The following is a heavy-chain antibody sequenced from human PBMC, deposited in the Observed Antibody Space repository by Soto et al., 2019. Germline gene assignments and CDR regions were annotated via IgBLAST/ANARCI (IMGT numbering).Heavy chain of an antibody. CDR2: IWYDGSNK. CDR1: GFTFSSYG. D-gene: IGHD2-2*01. Sequence: GGSLRLSCAASGFTFSSYGMHWVRQAPGKGLEWVAVIWYDGSNKYYADSVKGRFTISRDNSKNTLYLQMNSLRAEDTAVYYCAREPQIVVVPAADYYYYGMDVWGQGTTVTVSS. CDR3: AREPQIVVVPAADYYYYGMDV. J-gene: IGHJ6*02. V-gene: IGHV3-33*01.